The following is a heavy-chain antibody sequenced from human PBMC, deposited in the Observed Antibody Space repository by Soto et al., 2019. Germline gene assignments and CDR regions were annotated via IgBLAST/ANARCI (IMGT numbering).Heavy chain of an antibody. Sequence: ASVKVSCKASGYTFTSYAMHWVRQAPGQRLEWMGWINAGNGNTKYSQKFQGRVTITRDTSASTAYMELSSLRSEDTAVYYCARGLGLYFFAYWGQGTLVIVSS. CDR2: INAGNGNT. J-gene: IGHJ4*02. D-gene: IGHD1-26*01. V-gene: IGHV1-3*01. CDR1: GYTFTSYA. CDR3: ARGLGLYFFAY.